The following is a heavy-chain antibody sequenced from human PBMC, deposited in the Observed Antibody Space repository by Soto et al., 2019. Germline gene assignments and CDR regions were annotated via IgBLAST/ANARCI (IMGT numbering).Heavy chain of an antibody. D-gene: IGHD6-13*01. J-gene: IGHJ6*02. CDR2: ISSSGSTI. CDR1: GFTFNSYE. V-gene: IGHV3-48*03. CDR3: ARAYSSSWYSMASSGMDV. Sequence: PGGSLRLSCAASGFTFNSYEMNWVHQAPGKGLEWVSYISSSGSTIYYADSVKGRFTISRDNAKNSLYLQMNSLRAEDTAVYYCARAYSSSWYSMASSGMDVWGQGTTVTVSS.